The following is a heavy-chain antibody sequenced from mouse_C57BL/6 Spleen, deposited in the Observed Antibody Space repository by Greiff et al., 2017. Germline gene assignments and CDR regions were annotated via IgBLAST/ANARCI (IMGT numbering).Heavy chain of an antibody. CDR3: ARRLDSSGYGSYLDY. Sequence: EVQLVESGGDLVKPGGSLKLSCAASGFTFSSYGMSWVRQTPDKRLEWVATISSGGSYTYYPDSVKGRFTISRDNAKNTLYLQMSSLKSEDTAMYYCARRLDSSGYGSYLDYWGQGTTLTVSS. V-gene: IGHV5-6*01. D-gene: IGHD3-2*02. J-gene: IGHJ2*01. CDR2: ISSGGSYT. CDR1: GFTFSSYG.